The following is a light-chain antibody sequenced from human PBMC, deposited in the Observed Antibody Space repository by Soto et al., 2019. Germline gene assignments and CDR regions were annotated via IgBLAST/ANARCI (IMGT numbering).Light chain of an antibody. CDR1: QRVGSN. V-gene: IGKV3-15*01. CDR2: GAS. Sequence: EIVMPQSPATLSVSPGERASLSCRASQRVGSNLAWYQQTAGQAPRLLIYGASTRATGIPARFSGSGSGTEFTLTISSLQSEDFAVYSCQQYTNWPYTFGQGTKLEIK. J-gene: IGKJ2*01. CDR3: QQYTNWPYT.